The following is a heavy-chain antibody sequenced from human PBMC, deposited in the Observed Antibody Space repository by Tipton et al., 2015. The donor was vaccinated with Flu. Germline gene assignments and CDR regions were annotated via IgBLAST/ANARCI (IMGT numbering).Heavy chain of an antibody. D-gene: IGHD3-16*01. J-gene: IGHJ6*02. V-gene: IGHV4-4*02. CDR3: AREVFYALPLGVAYSYHGMDV. Sequence: GLVKPSGTLSLTCAVSGASISSYFWWSWARQTPGKGLEWIGQIYHLGNINYNPSLKGRVPISLDTSKNQFYLKLNSVTAADTAVYYCAREVFYALPLGVAYSYHGMDVWGQGTTVTVSS. CDR2: IYHLGNI. CDR1: GASISSYFW.